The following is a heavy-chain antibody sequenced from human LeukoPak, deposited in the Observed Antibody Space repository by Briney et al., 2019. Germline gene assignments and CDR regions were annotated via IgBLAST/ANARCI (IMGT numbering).Heavy chain of an antibody. D-gene: IGHD3-10*01. CDR1: GFVFDDYT. V-gene: IGHV3-43*01. J-gene: IGHJ4*02. Sequence: GGSLRLSCAASGFVFDDYTMHWVRQAPGKGLEWVYLITWDGVTTYYADSVKGRFTISRDNSKNSLYLQMNSLSAEDTALYYCAKDRYYASGNNVGYQLDYWGQGTLVTASS. CDR3: AKDRYYASGNNVGYQLDY. CDR2: ITWDGVTT.